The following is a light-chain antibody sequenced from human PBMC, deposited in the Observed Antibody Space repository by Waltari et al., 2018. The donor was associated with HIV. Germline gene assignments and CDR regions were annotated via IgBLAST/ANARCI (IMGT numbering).Light chain of an antibody. CDR2: DVT. Sequence: SALTQPASASGSPGQPITITCTGTSHEVGSYNLVSWYQHHPGKAPKLLIFDVTKRPSGVSNRFSASKSGNAASLTISGLQAEDEADYYCCSYAGSSTLLFGGGTKLSVL. CDR1: SHEVGSYNL. CDR3: CSYAGSSTLL. V-gene: IGLV2-23*02. J-gene: IGLJ2*01.